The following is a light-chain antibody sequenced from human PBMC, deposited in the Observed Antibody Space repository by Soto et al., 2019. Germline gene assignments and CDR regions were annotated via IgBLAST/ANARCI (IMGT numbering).Light chain of an antibody. V-gene: IGKV3-15*01. J-gene: IGKJ1*01. CDR3: QQYINLWT. CDR2: GVS. CDR1: QSVSSN. Sequence: EIVMTQSPATLSVSPGERATLSCRASQSVSSNLAWYQQKPGQAPSLLIYGVSTRATGIPTRFSGSGSGRQFTLTISSLQSEDFAVYYCQQYINLWTFGQGTKVDIK.